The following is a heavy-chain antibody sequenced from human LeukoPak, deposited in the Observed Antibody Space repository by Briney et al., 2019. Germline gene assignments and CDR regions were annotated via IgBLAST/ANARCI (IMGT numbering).Heavy chain of an antibody. CDR3: AKDRIMITFGGDRSGGLFDY. V-gene: IGHV3-73*01. D-gene: IGHD3-16*01. CDR2: IRSNTNSYAT. CDR1: GFTFSGSA. Sequence: GGSLRLSCAASGFTFSGSAMHWVRQASGKGLEWVSRIRSNTNSYATAYAASVKGRFTISRDDSKNTTYLQMNSLKTEDTAVYYCAKDRIMITFGGDRSGGLFDYWGQGTLVTVSS. J-gene: IGHJ4*02.